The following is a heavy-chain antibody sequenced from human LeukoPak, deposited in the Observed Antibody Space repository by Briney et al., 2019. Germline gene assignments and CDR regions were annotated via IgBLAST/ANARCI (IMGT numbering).Heavy chain of an antibody. Sequence: PGGSLRLSYAASGFTFSSYAMSWVRQAPGKGLEWVSAISGSGGSTYYADSVKGRFTISRDNSKNTLYLQMNSLRAEDTAVYYCAKASTQWLYYFDYWGQGTLVTVSS. J-gene: IGHJ4*02. D-gene: IGHD6-19*01. V-gene: IGHV3-23*01. CDR3: AKASTQWLYYFDY. CDR2: ISGSGGST. CDR1: GFTFSSYA.